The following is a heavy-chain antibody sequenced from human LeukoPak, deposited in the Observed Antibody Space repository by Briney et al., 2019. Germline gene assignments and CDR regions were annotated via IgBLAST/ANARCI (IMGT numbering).Heavy chain of an antibody. J-gene: IGHJ1*01. CDR1: GFTFDDYA. V-gene: IGHV3-43*02. D-gene: IGHD6-13*01. Sequence: PGGSLRLSCAASGFTFDDYAMHWVRQAPGKGLEWVSLISGDGGSTYSANSVKGRFTISRDNSKNSLYLQMNSLGTDDTALYYCAKDIDSSWYAEYFQHWGQGTLVTVSS. CDR2: ISGDGGST. CDR3: AKDIDSSWYAEYFQH.